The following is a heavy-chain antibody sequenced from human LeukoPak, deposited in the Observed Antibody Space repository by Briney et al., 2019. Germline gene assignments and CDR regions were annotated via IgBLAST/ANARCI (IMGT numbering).Heavy chain of an antibody. CDR2: INHSGST. Sequence: PSETLSLTCTVSGGSISSYYWSWIRQPPGKGLEWIGEINHSGSTNYNPSLKSRVTISVDTSKNQFSLKLSSVTAADTAVYYCARGRYCSSTSCYRYYYYMDVWGKGTTVTVSS. D-gene: IGHD2-2*01. CDR3: ARGRYCSSTSCYRYYYYMDV. J-gene: IGHJ6*03. V-gene: IGHV4-34*01. CDR1: GGSISSYY.